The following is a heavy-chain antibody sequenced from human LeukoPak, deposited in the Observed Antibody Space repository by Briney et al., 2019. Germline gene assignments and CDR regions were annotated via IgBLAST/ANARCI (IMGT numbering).Heavy chain of an antibody. CDR2: IIPILGIA. J-gene: IGHJ4*02. CDR3: AREAHYYDGSGSFDY. D-gene: IGHD3-22*01. V-gene: IGHV1-69*04. Sequence: ASVKVSCKASGGTFSSYTISWVRQAPGQGLEWMGRIIPILGIANYAQKFQGRVTITADKSTSTAYMELSSLRSEDTAVYYCAREAHYYDGSGSFDYWGQGTLVTVSS. CDR1: GGTFSSYT.